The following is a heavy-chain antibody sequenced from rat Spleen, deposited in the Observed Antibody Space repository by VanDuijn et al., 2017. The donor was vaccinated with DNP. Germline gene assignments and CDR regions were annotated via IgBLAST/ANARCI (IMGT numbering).Heavy chain of an antibody. J-gene: IGHJ2*01. CDR3: ARGKNYALDA. CDR1: GFTFNNYA. Sequence: EVQLVDSGGGLVQPGGSLKLSCAASGFTFNNYAMHWVRQAPTKGLEWVASISTSGEYTHYRDSVKGRFTISRDNTKSTLFLQMDSLRSEDTATYYCARGKNYALDAWGQGVMVTVSS. D-gene: IGHD1-3*01. V-gene: IGHV5-19*01. CDR2: ISTSGEYT.